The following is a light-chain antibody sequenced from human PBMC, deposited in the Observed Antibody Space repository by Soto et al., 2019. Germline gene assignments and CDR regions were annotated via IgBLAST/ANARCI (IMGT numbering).Light chain of an antibody. V-gene: IGKV3-20*01. CDR2: GAS. J-gene: IGKJ2*01. CDR1: QSVSSNY. Sequence: EIVLTQSPCTLSFSPGERATLSCTASQSVSSNYLAWYQQKPGQAPRLLIYGASSRATGIPDRFSGSGSGTDFTLTISRLEPEDVAVYYCQQYGSSPLYTFGQGTKLEIK. CDR3: QQYGSSPLYT.